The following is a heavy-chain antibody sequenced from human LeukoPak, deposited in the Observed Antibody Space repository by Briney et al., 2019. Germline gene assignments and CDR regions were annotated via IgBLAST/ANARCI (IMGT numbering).Heavy chain of an antibody. CDR1: GFTFSSYA. Sequence: GSLRLSYAASGFTFSSYAMSWVRQAPGKGLEWVSAISGSGGSTYYADSVKGRFTISRDNSKNTLYLQMNSLRAEDTAVYYCAKSDDYGGNQSDYWGQGTLVTVSS. CDR3: AKSDDYGGNQSDY. CDR2: ISGSGGST. D-gene: IGHD4-23*01. J-gene: IGHJ4*02. V-gene: IGHV3-23*01.